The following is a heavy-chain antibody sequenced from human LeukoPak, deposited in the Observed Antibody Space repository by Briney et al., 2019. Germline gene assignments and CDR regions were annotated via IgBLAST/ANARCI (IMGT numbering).Heavy chain of an antibody. Sequence: PSETLSLTCTVSGASISGYHWSWIRQPPGKGLEWMGYIYCSGTANYNPSLESRVTISIDTSKNQISLNQSSVTAADTAIYYCARDRPAEKISVWFGGPSGGLDPFDIWGQGKMVIVSS. D-gene: IGHD3-10*01. V-gene: IGHV4-59*01. CDR2: IYCSGTA. CDR3: ARDRPAEKISVWFGGPSGGLDPFDI. J-gene: IGHJ3*02. CDR1: GASISGYH.